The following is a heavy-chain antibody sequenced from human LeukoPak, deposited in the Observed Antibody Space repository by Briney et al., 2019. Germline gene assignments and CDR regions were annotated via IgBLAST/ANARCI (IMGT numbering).Heavy chain of an antibody. D-gene: IGHD6-13*01. CDR1: GFTFSSYW. J-gene: IGHJ4*02. Sequence: GGSLRLSCAASGFTFSSYWMSWVRQAPGKGLEWVANIKQDGSEKYYVDSVKGRFTISRDNAKNSLYLQMNSLRAEDTAVYYCARAPHVGGSSWFPYYFDYWGQGTLVTVSS. V-gene: IGHV3-7*01. CDR2: IKQDGSEK. CDR3: ARAPHVGGSSWFPYYFDY.